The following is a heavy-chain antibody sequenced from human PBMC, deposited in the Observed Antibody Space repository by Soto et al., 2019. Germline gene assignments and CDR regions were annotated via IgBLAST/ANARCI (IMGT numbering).Heavy chain of an antibody. CDR3: ARDSTLRSYGMDV. J-gene: IGHJ6*02. CDR1: GGSISSYY. D-gene: IGHD2-15*01. V-gene: IGHV4-59*01. CDR2: IYYSGST. Sequence: LSLTCTVSGGSISSYYWSWIRQPPGKGLEWIGYIYYSGSTNYNPSLKSRVTISVDTSKNQFSLKLSSVTAADTAVYYCARDSTLRSYGMDVWGQGTTVTVSS.